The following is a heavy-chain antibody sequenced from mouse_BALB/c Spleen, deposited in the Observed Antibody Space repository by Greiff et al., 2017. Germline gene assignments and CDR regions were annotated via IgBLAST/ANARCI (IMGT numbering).Heavy chain of an antibody. J-gene: IGHJ3*01. Sequence: VQLQQSGAELVRSGASVKLSCTASGFNIKDYYMHWVKQRPEQGLEWIGWIDPENGDTEYAPKFQGKATMTADTSSNTAYLQLSSLTSEDTAVYACPYGSEAWFAYWGQGTLVTVSA. D-gene: IGHD1-1*01. CDR3: PYGSEAWFAY. V-gene: IGHV14-4*02. CDR1: GFNIKDYY. CDR2: IDPENGDT.